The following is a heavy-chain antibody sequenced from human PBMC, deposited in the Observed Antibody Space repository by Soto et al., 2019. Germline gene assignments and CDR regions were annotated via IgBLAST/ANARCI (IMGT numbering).Heavy chain of an antibody. CDR3: TGQIASGH. J-gene: IGHJ4*02. D-gene: IGHD2-8*02. CDR1: GFTFSSYS. CDR2: ISSSSSTI. V-gene: IGHV3-48*01. Sequence: GGSLRLSCAASGFTFSSYSMNWVRQAPGKGLEWVSYISSSSSTIYYADSVKGRFTISRDNSKNTLYLDMNSLRADHAAVYYCTGQIASGHWGQGTLVTVSS.